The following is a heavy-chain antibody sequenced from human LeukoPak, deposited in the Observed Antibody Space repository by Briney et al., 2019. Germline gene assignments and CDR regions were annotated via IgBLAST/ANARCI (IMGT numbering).Heavy chain of an antibody. J-gene: IGHJ4*02. CDR2: VSYDGSNK. CDR3: AKDLSDYYGLGSFRVLDY. Sequence: GGSLRLSCAASGFTFSSYGIHWVRQAPGKGLEWVAIVSYDGSNKHYVDSVKGRFTISRDNSKNTVYLQMNSLRAEDTAVYYCAKDLSDYYGLGSFRVLDYWGQGTLVTVSS. CDR1: GFTFSSYG. D-gene: IGHD3-10*01. V-gene: IGHV3-30*18.